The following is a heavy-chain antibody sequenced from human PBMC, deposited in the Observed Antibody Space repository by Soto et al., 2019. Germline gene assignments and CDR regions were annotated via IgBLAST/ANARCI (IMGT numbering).Heavy chain of an antibody. Sequence: PGESLKISCQSSGYSFSTYWIGWVRQMPGKGLEWMGNIFPADSDTRYSPSFQGQVTISADKSTSTAYLHWSSLKASDTAMYYCATPYGGFDYWGQGTLVTVSS. J-gene: IGHJ4*02. CDR1: GYSFSTYW. CDR2: IFPADSDT. D-gene: IGHD4-17*01. V-gene: IGHV5-51*01. CDR3: ATPYGGFDY.